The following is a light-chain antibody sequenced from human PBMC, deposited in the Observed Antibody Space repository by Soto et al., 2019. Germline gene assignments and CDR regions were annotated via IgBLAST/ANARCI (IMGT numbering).Light chain of an antibody. CDR1: NVGNQR. J-gene: IGLJ2*01. Sequence: SYELTQPPSVSVAPGQTARITCGGSNVGNQRVHWYRQRPGQAPVLAVFDDSDRPSGIPERFSGSKSGNTASLTISGLQAEDEADYYCSSYTSSSTVVFGGGTKLTVL. V-gene: IGLV3-21*02. CDR3: SSYTSSSTVV. CDR2: DDS.